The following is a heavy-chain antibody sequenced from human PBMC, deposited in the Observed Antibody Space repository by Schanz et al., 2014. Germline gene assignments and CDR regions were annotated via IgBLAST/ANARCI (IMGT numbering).Heavy chain of an antibody. J-gene: IGHJ4*02. CDR1: GFTFSSYW. CDR3: ARATYYHVSGSYYGNFDS. V-gene: IGHV3-74*01. CDR2: IQSDGSIT. Sequence: EVQLVESGGGVVHPGGSLRLSCAASGFTFSSYWMHWVRQAPGKGLVWVSRIQSDGSITTYADSVKGRFAISRDNAKNTLYLQMNGLGAEGTAVYYYARATYYHVSGSYYGNFDSWGQGTLVTVSS. D-gene: IGHD3-10*01.